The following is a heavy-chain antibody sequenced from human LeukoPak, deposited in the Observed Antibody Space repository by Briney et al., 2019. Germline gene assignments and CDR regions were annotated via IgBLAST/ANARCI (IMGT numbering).Heavy chain of an antibody. CDR1: GYTFTGYY. V-gene: IGHV1-2*02. CDR3: ARKCSSTSCYSFEDWFDP. D-gene: IGHD2-2*02. J-gene: IGHJ5*02. Sequence: GASVKVPCKASGYTFTGYYMHWVRQAPGQGLEWMGWINPNSGGTNYAQKFQGRVTMTRDTSISTAYMELSRLRSDDTAVYYCARKCSSTSCYSFEDWFDPWGQGTLVTVSS. CDR2: INPNSGGT.